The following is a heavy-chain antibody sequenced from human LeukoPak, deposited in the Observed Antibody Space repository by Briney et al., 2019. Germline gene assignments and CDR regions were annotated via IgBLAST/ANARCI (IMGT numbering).Heavy chain of an antibody. V-gene: IGHV3-11*04. D-gene: IGHD6-6*01. J-gene: IGHJ5*01. CDR1: GFTFSDSY. CDR3: TRDPRHFDS. CDR2: ISGSGHDI. Sequence: GGSLRLSCAASGFTFSDSYMTWVRQAPGKGVEWVAYISGSGHDINYSDSVKGRFTISRDNAKNSLYLQMSSLRVEDTAVYYCTRDPRHFDSCGQGTLSPSPQ.